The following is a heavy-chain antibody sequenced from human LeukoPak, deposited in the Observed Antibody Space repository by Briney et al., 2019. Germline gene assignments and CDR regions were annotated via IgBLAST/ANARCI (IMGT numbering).Heavy chain of an antibody. CDR2: IYYSGST. V-gene: IGHV4-39*01. J-gene: IGHJ4*02. CDR3: ASMTGIAAAGY. CDR1: GGSISNSSYY. D-gene: IGHD6-13*01. Sequence: SETLSLTCTVSGGSISNSSYYWGWIRQPPGKGLEWIGSIYYSGSTYYNPSLKSRVTISVDTSKNQFSLKLSSVTAADTAVYYCASMTGIAAAGYWGQGTLVTVSS.